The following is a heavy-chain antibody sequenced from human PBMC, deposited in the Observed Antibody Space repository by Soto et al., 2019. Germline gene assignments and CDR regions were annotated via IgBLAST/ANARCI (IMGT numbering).Heavy chain of an antibody. Sequence: GESLKISCKGSGYSFTSYWIGWVRQMPGKGLEWMGIIYPGDSDTRYSPSFQGQVTISADKSISTAYLQWSSLKASDTAMYYCDIPRSSSRNYYDMDVWGQGTMVTVSS. J-gene: IGHJ6*02. CDR1: GYSFTSYW. CDR2: IYPGDSDT. V-gene: IGHV5-51*01. CDR3: DIPRSSSRNYYDMDV. D-gene: IGHD6-13*01.